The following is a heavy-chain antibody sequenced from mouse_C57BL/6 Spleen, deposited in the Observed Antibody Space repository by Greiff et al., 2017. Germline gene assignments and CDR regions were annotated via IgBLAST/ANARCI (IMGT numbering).Heavy chain of an antibody. CDR3: VSAYYSNYGFAY. CDR1: GFTFNTYA. J-gene: IGHJ3*01. V-gene: IGHV10-3*01. D-gene: IGHD2-5*01. CDR2: IRSKSSNYAT. Sequence: EAQVVESGGGLVQPKGSLKLSCAASGFTFNTYAMHWVRQAPGKGLEWVARIRSKSSNYATYYADSVKDRFTISRDDSQSMLYLQMNNLKTEDTAMYYCVSAYYSNYGFAYWGQGTLVTVSA.